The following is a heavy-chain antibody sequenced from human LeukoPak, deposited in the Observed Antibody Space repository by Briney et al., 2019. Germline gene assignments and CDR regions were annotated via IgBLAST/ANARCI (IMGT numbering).Heavy chain of an antibody. CDR3: ASFSGSKVFFGY. V-gene: IGHV4-4*09. Sequence: SETLSLTCTVSGGSISSYYWSWIRQPPGKGLEWIGYIYTSGSTNYNPSLKSRVTISVDTSKNQFSLKLSSVTAADTAVYYCASFSGSKVFFGYWGQGTLVTVSS. D-gene: IGHD1-26*01. CDR2: IYTSGST. J-gene: IGHJ4*02. CDR1: GGSISSYY.